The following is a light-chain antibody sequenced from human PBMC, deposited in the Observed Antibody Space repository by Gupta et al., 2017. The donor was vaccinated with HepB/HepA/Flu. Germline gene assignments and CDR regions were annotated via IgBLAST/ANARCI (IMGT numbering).Light chain of an antibody. CDR3: HTWGTGIQGV. Sequence: QLVLTQSPSASASLGASVKLTCTLSSGHSTYAIAWHQLQPEKGPRFLMKLDYDGSHTKGDGIPDRFSGSSSGAERYLTISSLQSDDEADYYCHTWGTGIQGVFGGGTKLTVL. V-gene: IGLV4-69*01. J-gene: IGLJ3*02. CDR1: SGHSTYA. CDR2: LDYDGSH.